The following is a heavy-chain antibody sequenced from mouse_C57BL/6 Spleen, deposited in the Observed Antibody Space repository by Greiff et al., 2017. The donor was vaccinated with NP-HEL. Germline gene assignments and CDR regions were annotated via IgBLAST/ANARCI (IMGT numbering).Heavy chain of an antibody. CDR3: ARGGVSGDYDGYFFDY. J-gene: IGHJ2*01. V-gene: IGHV5-4*03. Sequence: EVKLMESGGGLVKPGGSLKLSCAASGFTFSSYAMSWVRQTPEKRLEWVATISDGGSYTYYPDNVKGRFTISRDNAKNNLYLQMSHLKSEDTAMYYCARGGVSGDYDGYFFDYWGQGTPLTVPS. CDR2: ISDGGSYT. D-gene: IGHD2-4*01. CDR1: GFTFSSYA.